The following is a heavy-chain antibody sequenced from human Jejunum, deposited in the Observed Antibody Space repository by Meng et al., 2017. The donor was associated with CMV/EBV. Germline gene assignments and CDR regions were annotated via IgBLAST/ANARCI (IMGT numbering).Heavy chain of an antibody. CDR3: ATVTSFYDYSMDV. Sequence: SGVPFSRYAIRWVRQAPGQGLEWLGRIIPVLGIANYAQNFQGRVTITADKSTSTAYMELSSLRSEDTAIYYCATVTSFYDYSMDVWGQGTTVTVSS. J-gene: IGHJ6*02. V-gene: IGHV1-69*04. CDR1: GVPFSRYA. CDR2: IIPVLGIA. D-gene: IGHD2-21*02.